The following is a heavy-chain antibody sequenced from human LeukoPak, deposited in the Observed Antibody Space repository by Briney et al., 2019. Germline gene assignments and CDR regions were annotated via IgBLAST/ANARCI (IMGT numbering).Heavy chain of an antibody. CDR2: ISSSSTYI. CDR1: GFTFSSYY. V-gene: IGHV3-21*01. CDR3: ARDPDYDFWSGFRIQVSMDV. J-gene: IGHJ6*03. Sequence: GGSLRLSCAASGFTFSSYYMNWVRQAPGKGLEWVSSISSSSTYIYYADSVKGRFTISRDNAKKSLYLQMNSLRAEDTGVYYCARDPDYDFWSGFRIQVSMDVWGKGTTVTVSS. D-gene: IGHD3-3*01.